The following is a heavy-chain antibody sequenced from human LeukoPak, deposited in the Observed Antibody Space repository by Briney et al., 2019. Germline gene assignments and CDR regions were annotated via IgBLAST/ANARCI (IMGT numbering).Heavy chain of an antibody. CDR1: GYTFTGHF. Sequence: AASVRVSCKASGYTFTGHFIFWVRQSPGQRLELMAWINPDTGVTNYAQKFQGRVTVASDTSISTAYLDISRLTSDDTALCYCSREASCDSTSCPQDYWGQGTPVTVSS. CDR3: SREASCDSTSCPQDY. D-gene: IGHD2-2*01. V-gene: IGHV1-2*02. J-gene: IGHJ4*02. CDR2: INPDTGVT.